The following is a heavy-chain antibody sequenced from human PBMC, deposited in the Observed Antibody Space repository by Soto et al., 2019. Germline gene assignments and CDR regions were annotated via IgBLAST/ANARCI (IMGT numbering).Heavy chain of an antibody. J-gene: IGHJ6*02. CDR3: ARTVVVSGIQYYYHGMDA. D-gene: IGHD2-21*01. CDR1: GGTFRSYA. CDR2: IIPMFGTP. Sequence: QVQLVQSGAEVTEPGSSVKVSCKASGGTFRSYAISWVRQAPGQGLEWMGRIIPMFGTPNYAQKFQGRVTITADESTRTAYLQLSSLRSEDSAVYYCARTVVVSGIQYYYHGMDAWGQGTTVTVSS. V-gene: IGHV1-69*15.